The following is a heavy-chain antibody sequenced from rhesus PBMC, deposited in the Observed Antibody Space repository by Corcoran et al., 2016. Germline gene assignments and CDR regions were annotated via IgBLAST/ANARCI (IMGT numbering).Heavy chain of an antibody. V-gene: IGHV1-111*02. CDR3: ATMGQLAL. J-gene: IGHJ4*01. CDR1: GYTFTDYH. D-gene: IGHD6-25*01. CDR2: VDPEDGEA. Sequence: EVQLVQSGAEVKKPGASVKISCKASGYTFTDYHLHWVRQAPGKGLEWMGRVDPEDGEAIHSHKFQDRITITADTSTDTAYMELSSLRSEDSAVYYCATMGQLALWGQGVLVTVSS.